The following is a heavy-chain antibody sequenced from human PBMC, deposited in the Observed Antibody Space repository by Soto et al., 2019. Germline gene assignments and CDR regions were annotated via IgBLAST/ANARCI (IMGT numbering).Heavy chain of an antibody. Sequence: QVQLQESGPGLVRPSETLSLTCTVSGDSVSSGRYYWSWIRQPPGKGLEWIGHIYASGSANYNASLKSRVTIAMGTSKIQLSLRLTSVTAADTAVYYGARDLMTFPGYGDSYDAYDIWGQGAMVTVSS. J-gene: IGHJ3*02. CDR2: IYASGSA. V-gene: IGHV4-61*01. D-gene: IGHD4-17*01. CDR1: GDSVSSGRYY. CDR3: ARDLMTFPGYGDSYDAYDI.